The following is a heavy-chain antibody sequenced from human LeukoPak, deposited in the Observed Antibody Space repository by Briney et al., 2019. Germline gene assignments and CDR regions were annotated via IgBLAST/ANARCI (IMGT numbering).Heavy chain of an antibody. CDR2: ISGSGGST. CDR1: GFTFSSYA. Sequence: GGSLRLSCAASGFTFSSYAMSWVRQAPGKGLEWVSAISGSGGSTYYADSVKGRFTISRDNSKNTLYLQMNSLRAEDTAVYYCAKDMAIAVAGSSFDYWGQGTLVTVSS. D-gene: IGHD6-19*01. V-gene: IGHV3-23*01. J-gene: IGHJ4*02. CDR3: AKDMAIAVAGSSFDY.